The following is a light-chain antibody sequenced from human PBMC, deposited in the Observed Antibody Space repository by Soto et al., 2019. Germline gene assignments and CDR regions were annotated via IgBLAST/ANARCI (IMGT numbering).Light chain of an antibody. Sequence: QSVVTHPPSASRTPGQRFTISCSGSSSNIGSNYVYWYQQLPGTAPKLLIYSNNQRPSGVPDRFPGSKSGTSASLAISGLRSEDEADYYCAAWDDSLSGYVFGTGTKVTVL. V-gene: IGLV1-47*02. J-gene: IGLJ1*01. CDR3: AAWDDSLSGYV. CDR1: SSNIGSNY. CDR2: SNN.